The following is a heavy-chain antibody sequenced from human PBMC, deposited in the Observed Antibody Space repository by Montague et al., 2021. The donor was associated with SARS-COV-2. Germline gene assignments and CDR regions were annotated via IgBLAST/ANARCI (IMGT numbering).Heavy chain of an antibody. CDR1: GDSISRYY. CDR2: IYTGGYV. J-gene: IGHJ2*01. Sequence: SETLSLTCSVSGDSISRYYWSWIRQSDGKGLEWIGRIYTGGYVNXNRALQGRVSMSVDTSKSQVSLNVTSATAADTAVYYCARAIWHLDVWGRGILVTVSS. CDR3: ARAIWHLDV. V-gene: IGHV4-4*07.